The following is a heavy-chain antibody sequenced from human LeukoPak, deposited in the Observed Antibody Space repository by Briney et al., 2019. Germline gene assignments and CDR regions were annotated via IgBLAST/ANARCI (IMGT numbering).Heavy chain of an antibody. J-gene: IGHJ1*01. CDR2: IYYSGST. V-gene: IGHV4-59*08. CDR1: GGSISTYY. CDR3: ASHDSSGYSYFHH. Sequence: SETLSLTCTVSGGSISTYYWSWLRQPPGKGLEWIGYIYYSGSTNYNPSLKSRVTISVDTSKNQFSLKLRSVTAADTAVYYCASHDSSGYSYFHHWGQGTLVTVSS. D-gene: IGHD3-22*01.